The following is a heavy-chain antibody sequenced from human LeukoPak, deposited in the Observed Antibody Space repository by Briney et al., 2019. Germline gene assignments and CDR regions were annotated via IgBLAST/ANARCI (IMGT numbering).Heavy chain of an antibody. CDR1: GGTFSSYA. Sequence: SVKVSCKASGGTFSSYAISWVRQAPGQGLEWMGGIIPIFGTANYAQKFQGRVTITADESTSTAYMELSSLRSEDTAVYYCARDLGAQYSPFLLPDVNWFDPWGQGTLVTVSS. CDR2: IIPIFGTA. CDR3: ARDLGAQYSPFLLPDVNWFDP. V-gene: IGHV1-69*01. J-gene: IGHJ5*02. D-gene: IGHD5-12*01.